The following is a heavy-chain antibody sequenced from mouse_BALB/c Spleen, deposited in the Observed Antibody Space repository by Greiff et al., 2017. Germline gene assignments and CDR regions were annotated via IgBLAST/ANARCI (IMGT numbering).Heavy chain of an antibody. CDR2: ISSGGST. CDR1: GFTFSSYA. V-gene: IGHV5-6-5*01. D-gene: IGHD2-1*01. CDR3: ARGRGNYDWFAY. J-gene: IGHJ3*01. Sequence: EVKLMESGGGLVKPGGSLKLSCAASGFTFSSYAMSWVRQTPEKRLEWVASISSGGSTYYPDSVKGRFTISRDNARNILYLQMSSLRSEDTAMYYCARGRGNYDWFAYWGQGTLVTVSA.